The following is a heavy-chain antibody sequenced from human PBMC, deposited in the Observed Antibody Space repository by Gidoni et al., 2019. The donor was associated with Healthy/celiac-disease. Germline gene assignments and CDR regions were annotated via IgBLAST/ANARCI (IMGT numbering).Heavy chain of an antibody. J-gene: IGHJ3*02. V-gene: IGHV3-66*01. Sequence: EVQLVESGGGLVQPGGSLRLSCAASGFTVSSNYMSWVRQAPGKGLEWVSVIFSGCSTYYADSVKGRFTISRDNSKNTLYLQMNSLRAEDTAVYYCARETSYYYDSKGAFDIWGQGTMVTVSS. D-gene: IGHD3-22*01. CDR3: ARETSYYYDSKGAFDI. CDR2: IFSGCST. CDR1: GFTVSSNY.